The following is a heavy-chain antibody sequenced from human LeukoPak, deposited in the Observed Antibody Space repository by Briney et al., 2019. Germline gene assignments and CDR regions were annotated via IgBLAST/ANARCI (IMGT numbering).Heavy chain of an antibody. J-gene: IGHJ4*02. V-gene: IGHV4-59*08. CDR1: GGSISSYY. D-gene: IGHD1-26*01. Sequence: KPSETLSLTCTVSGGSISSYYGSWLRQPPGKGLEGLGYIYYSGSTNYNPSLKSRVTVSVDTSKNQFSLKLSSVTAADTAVYYCARQGWELLRPYFDYWGQGTLVTVSS. CDR2: IYYSGST. CDR3: ARQGWELLRPYFDY.